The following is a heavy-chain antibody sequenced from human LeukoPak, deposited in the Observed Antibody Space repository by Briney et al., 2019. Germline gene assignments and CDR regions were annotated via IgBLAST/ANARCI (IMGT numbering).Heavy chain of an antibody. CDR2: INSDGSSA. J-gene: IGHJ4*02. D-gene: IGHD3-22*01. CDR1: GFTFNNYW. CDR3: AIGVVITTAFDN. Sequence: PGGSLRLSCAASGFTFNNYWMHWVRQAPGKGLVLVSGINSDGSSATYADSVKGRLTISRDNAKNTLYLEMNGLRAEDMAVYYCAIGVVITTAFDNWGQGTLVTVSS. V-gene: IGHV3-74*01.